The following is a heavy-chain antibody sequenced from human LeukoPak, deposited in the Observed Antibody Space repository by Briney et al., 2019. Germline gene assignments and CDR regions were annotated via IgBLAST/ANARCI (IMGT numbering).Heavy chain of an antibody. Sequence: ASVKVSCKASGGTFSSYAISWVRQAPGQGLEWMGRIIPIFGTANYAQKSQGRVTITTDESTSTAYMELSSLRSEDTAVYYCASSSITIFGVVIYGGFDYWGQGTLVTVSS. J-gene: IGHJ4*02. D-gene: IGHD3-3*01. CDR2: IIPIFGTA. CDR1: GGTFSSYA. V-gene: IGHV1-69*05. CDR3: ASSSITIFGVVIYGGFDY.